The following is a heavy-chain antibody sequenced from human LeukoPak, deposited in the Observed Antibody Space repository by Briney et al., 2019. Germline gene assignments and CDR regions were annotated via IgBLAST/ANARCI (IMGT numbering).Heavy chain of an antibody. CDR2: IIPIFGTA. V-gene: IGHV1-69*06. J-gene: IGHJ6*03. D-gene: IGHD3-10*01. CDR1: GGTFSSYA. CDR3: ARFTMVRGVKGDYYYYYYMDV. Sequence: ASVKVSCKASGGTFSSYAISWVRQAPGQGLEWMGGIIPIFGTANYAQKFQGRVTITADKSTSTAYMELSSLRSEDTAVYYCARFTMVRGVKGDYYYYYYMDVWGKGTTVTVSS.